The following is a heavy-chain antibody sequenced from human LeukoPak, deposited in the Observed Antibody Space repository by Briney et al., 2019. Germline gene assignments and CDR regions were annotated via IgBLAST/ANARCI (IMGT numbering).Heavy chain of an antibody. CDR3: TRDGGDGYNHYYYYGMDV. D-gene: IGHD5-24*01. Sequence: PSETLSLTCTVSGGSISTYYWSWIRQPPGKGLEWIGYIYYSGSTSYNPSLKRRVTISVDTSKNQFSLKLSSVTAADTGVYYCTRDGGDGYNHYYYYGMDVWGQGTTVTVSS. CDR1: GGSISTYY. CDR2: IYYSGST. J-gene: IGHJ6*02. V-gene: IGHV4-59*01.